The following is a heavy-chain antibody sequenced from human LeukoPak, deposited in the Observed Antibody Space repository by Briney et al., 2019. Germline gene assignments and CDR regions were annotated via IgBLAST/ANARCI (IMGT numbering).Heavy chain of an antibody. CDR2: INHRGST. V-gene: IGHV4-34*01. CDR1: GGSFSTYY. J-gene: IGHJ5*02. CDR3: ARGRAVPAAGPYNWFDP. Sequence: ETLSLTCALYGGSFSTYYWNWIRQPPGKGLEWIGEINHRGSTKCNPSLESRVTMSLDTSKKQFSLKLRSVTAADTAVYYCARGRAVPAAGPYNWFDPWGQGTLVTVSS. D-gene: IGHD2-2*01.